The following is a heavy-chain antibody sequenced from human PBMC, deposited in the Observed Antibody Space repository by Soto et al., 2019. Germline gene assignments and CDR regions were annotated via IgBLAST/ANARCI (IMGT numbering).Heavy chain of an antibody. D-gene: IGHD6-6*01. CDR2: MNPDSGHT. V-gene: IGHV1-8*01. Sequence: QVQLVQSGAEVKKPGASVKVSCKASGYTFTSYDINWVRQATGQGPEWMGWMNPDSGHTGYARKFRDRISMTRNTSRATAYMDPTTPRYADTAIYCSARGRVRYSSSKCIGTWGRGTRVTVSS. CDR1: GYTFTSYD. CDR3: ARGRVRYSSSKCIGT. J-gene: IGHJ5*02.